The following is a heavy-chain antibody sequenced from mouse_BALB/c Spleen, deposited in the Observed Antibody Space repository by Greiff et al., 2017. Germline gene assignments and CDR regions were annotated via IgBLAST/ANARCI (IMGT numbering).Heavy chain of an antibody. CDR3: ARGAFTTVVAEDWYFDV. J-gene: IGHJ1*01. V-gene: IGHV8-12*01. CDR1: GFSLSTSGMG. D-gene: IGHD1-1*01. CDR2: IYWDDDK. Sequence: QVQLKESGPGILQPSQTLSLTCSFSGFSLSTSGMGVSWIRQPSGKGLEWLALIYWDDDKRYNPSLKSRLTISKDTSRTQVFLKITSVDTADTATYYCARGAFTTVVAEDWYFDVWGAGTTVTVSS.